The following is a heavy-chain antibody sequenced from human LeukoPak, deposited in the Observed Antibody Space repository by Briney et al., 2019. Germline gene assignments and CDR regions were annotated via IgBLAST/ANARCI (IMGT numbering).Heavy chain of an antibody. Sequence: PGGSLRLSCAASGFTFSSFSMNWVRQAPGKGLEWVSSISHISNYIYYADSVKGRFTISRDNAKSSLYLQMNGLRAEDTAVYYCARRVGSSTSCYDFWGQGTLVTVSS. V-gene: IGHV3-21*01. J-gene: IGHJ4*02. CDR3: ARRVGSSTSCYDF. D-gene: IGHD2-2*01. CDR1: GFTFSSFS. CDR2: ISHISNYI.